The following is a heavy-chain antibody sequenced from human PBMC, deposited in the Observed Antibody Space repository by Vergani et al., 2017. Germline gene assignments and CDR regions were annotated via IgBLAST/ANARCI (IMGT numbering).Heavy chain of an antibody. CDR3: ARGSPVVTEVGFDI. CDR2: IYYSGST. Sequence: QVQLQESGPGLVKPSETLSLTCTVSGGSISSYYWSWIRQPPGKGLEWIGSIYYSGSTYYNPSLKSLVTISVDTSKNQFSLKLSSVTAADTAVYYCARGSPVVTEVGFDIWGQGTMVTVSS. V-gene: IGHV4-59*12. D-gene: IGHD4-23*01. J-gene: IGHJ3*02. CDR1: GGSISSYY.